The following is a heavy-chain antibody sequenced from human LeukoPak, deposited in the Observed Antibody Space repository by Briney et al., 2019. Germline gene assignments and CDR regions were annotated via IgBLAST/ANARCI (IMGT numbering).Heavy chain of an antibody. CDR1: GFTFDDYG. D-gene: IGHD3-22*01. CDR3: ARGEYYDSSGYYYLVWDY. J-gene: IGHJ4*02. Sequence: GGSLRLSCAASGFTFDDYGMSWVRQAPGKGLEWVSGINWNGGSTAYADSAKGRFTISRDNAKNSLYLQMSSLRAEDTALYYCARGEYYDSSGYYYLVWDYWGQGTLVTVSS. CDR2: INWNGGST. V-gene: IGHV3-20*04.